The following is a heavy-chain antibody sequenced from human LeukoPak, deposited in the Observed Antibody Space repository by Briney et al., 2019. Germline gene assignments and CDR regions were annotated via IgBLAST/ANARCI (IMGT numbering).Heavy chain of an antibody. D-gene: IGHD4-17*01. CDR3: ASRVMTTKVDGAFDI. J-gene: IGHJ3*02. Sequence: GGSLRLSCEASGFTFSNYGMTWVRQAPGKGLEWVSAISGSGDATYYADSVKGRFTISRHNSKNTLYLQMNSLRAEDTAVYYCASRVMTTKVDGAFDIWGQGTMVTVSS. CDR2: ISGSGDAT. V-gene: IGHV3-23*01. CDR1: GFTFSNYG.